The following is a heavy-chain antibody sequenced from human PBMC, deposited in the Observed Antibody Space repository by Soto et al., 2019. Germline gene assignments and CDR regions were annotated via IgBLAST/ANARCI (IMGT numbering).Heavy chain of an antibody. CDR2: ISSSSSYI. D-gene: IGHD3-16*01. Sequence: GGSLRLSCAASGFTFSSYSMNWVRQAPGKGLEWVSSISSSSSYIYYADSVKGRFTIPRDNAKNSLYLQMNSLRAEDTAVYYCARPTGGFFYMDVWGKGTTVTVSS. CDR1: GFTFSSYS. CDR3: ARPTGGFFYMDV. J-gene: IGHJ6*03. V-gene: IGHV3-21*01.